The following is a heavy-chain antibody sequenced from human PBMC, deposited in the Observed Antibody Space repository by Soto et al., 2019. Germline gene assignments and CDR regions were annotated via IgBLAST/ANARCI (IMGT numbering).Heavy chain of an antibody. J-gene: IGHJ4*02. Sequence: PRGALRLSCVVSGFSVSVSSIFWVRQATGKGLEWVSLMHRGGSTDNADSVKGRFTTSRDKSKNTLYLHMNGLRVEDTAVYYCARVNTPLVDHFDCWGQGTLVTSPQ. CDR1: GFSVSVSS. CDR2: MHRGGST. V-gene: IGHV3-53*01. CDR3: ARVNTPLVDHFDC. D-gene: IGHD5-18*01.